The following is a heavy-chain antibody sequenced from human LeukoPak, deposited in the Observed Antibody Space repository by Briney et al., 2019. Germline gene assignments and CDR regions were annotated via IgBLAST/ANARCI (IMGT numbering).Heavy chain of an antibody. J-gene: IGHJ4*02. Sequence: GGSLRLSCAASGFTFSSYSMNWVRQAPGKGLEWVSYISSSSSTIYYADSVKGRFTISRDNSKNTLYLQMNSLRAEDTAVYYCAQTPDQIVVVPAGPNFDYWGQGTLVTVSS. D-gene: IGHD2-2*01. V-gene: IGHV3-48*01. CDR2: ISSSSSTI. CDR1: GFTFSSYS. CDR3: AQTPDQIVVVPAGPNFDY.